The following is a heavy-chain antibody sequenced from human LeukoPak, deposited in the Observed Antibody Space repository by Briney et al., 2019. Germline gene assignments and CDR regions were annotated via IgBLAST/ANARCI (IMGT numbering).Heavy chain of an antibody. CDR1: GFTFNSHA. Sequence: GSLKLSCAASGFTFNSHAINRGRPAPRKGLEGVSAISGSGGSTYYADSVKGRFTISRDNSKNTLYLQMNSLRAEDTAVYYCAKVPSRPYYFDYWGQGTLVTVSS. V-gene: IGHV3-23*01. CDR3: AKVPSRPYYFDY. CDR2: ISGSGGST. J-gene: IGHJ4*02.